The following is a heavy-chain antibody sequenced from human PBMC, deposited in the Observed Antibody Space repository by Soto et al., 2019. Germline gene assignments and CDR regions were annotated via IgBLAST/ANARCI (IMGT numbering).Heavy chain of an antibody. CDR1: GFTFSAYW. V-gene: IGHV3-7*02. Sequence: QPGGSLRLSCAASGFTFSAYWMTWVRQAPGKGLEWVANINQDGGEKYYVDSVKGRFTISRDNAKNSLWLQMNSLRAEDTAVYYCAKPYYYGPGSNHYWGQGTLVTVSS. CDR3: AKPYYYGPGSNHY. D-gene: IGHD3-10*01. J-gene: IGHJ4*02. CDR2: INQDGGEK.